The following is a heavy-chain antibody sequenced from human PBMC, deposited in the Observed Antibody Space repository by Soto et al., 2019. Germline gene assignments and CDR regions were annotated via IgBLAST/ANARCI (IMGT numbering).Heavy chain of an antibody. V-gene: IGHV3-21*01. D-gene: IGHD4-4*01. CDR2: ISSSSSYI. CDR1: GFTFSSYS. CDR3: ARDFSKLYYFDY. Sequence: GGSLRLSCAAPGFTFSSYSMNWVRQAPGKGLEWVSSISSSSSYIYYADSVKGRFTISRDNAKNSLYLQMNSLRAEDTAVYYCARDFSKLYYFDYWGQGTLVTVSS. J-gene: IGHJ4*02.